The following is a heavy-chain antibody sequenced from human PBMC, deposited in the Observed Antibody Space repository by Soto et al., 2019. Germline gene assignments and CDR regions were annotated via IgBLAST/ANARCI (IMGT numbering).Heavy chain of an antibody. CDR1: GDSITSGVYY. J-gene: IGHJ6*02. V-gene: IGHV4-31*03. Sequence: PSETLSLTCTVSGDSITSGVYYWSWLRHQPGKGLEWIGYIYHSGGASYNPSLRGRAVISIDTSKNQFFLRMNAVTAADTATYYCARDYYGAGSQYYYYGMEVWGQGTTVTVSS. D-gene: IGHD3-10*01. CDR3: ARDYYGAGSQYYYYGMEV. CDR2: IYHSGGA.